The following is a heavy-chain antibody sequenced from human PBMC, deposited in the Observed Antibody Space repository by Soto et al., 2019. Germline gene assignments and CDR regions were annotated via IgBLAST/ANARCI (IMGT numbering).Heavy chain of an antibody. D-gene: IGHD1-26*01. CDR1: GGSISSSSYY. J-gene: IGHJ4*02. CDR3: ARLGWELLRVFDY. CDR2: IYYSGST. Sequence: QLQLQESGPGLVKPSETLSLTCTVSGGSISSSSYYWGWIRQPPGKGLEWIGSIYYSGSTYYNPSLKSRVTISVDTSKNQFSLKLSSVTAADTAVYYCARLGWELLRVFDYWGQGTLVTVSS. V-gene: IGHV4-39*01.